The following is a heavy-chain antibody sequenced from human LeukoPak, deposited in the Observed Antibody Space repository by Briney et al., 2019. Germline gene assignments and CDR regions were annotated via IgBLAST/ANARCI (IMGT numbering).Heavy chain of an antibody. CDR3: AKALVPAALAEYFQH. V-gene: IGHV3-23*01. CDR1: GFTFSDYG. Sequence: GGSLRLSCAASGFTFSDYGMHWVRQAPGKGLEWVSAISGSGGSTYYADSVKGRFTISRDNSKNTLYLQMNSLRAEDTAVYYCAKALVPAALAEYFQHWGQGTLVTVSS. D-gene: IGHD2-2*01. J-gene: IGHJ1*01. CDR2: ISGSGGST.